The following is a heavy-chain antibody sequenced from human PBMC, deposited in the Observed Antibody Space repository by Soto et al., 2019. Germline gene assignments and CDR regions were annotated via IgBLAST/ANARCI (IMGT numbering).Heavy chain of an antibody. J-gene: IGHJ2*01. CDR3: ATGWGDYADWYFDL. V-gene: IGHV4-31*03. D-gene: IGHD4-17*01. CDR1: GGSINSGGYY. CDR2: IYYSGST. Sequence: QMQLQESGPGLVKPSQTLSLTCTVSGGSINSGGYYWSWIRQHPGKGLGWIGYIYYSGSTYYNPSLKSRVTISVDTSKNQLSLKLSSVTAADTAVYDCATGWGDYADWYFDLWGGGALVTVSS.